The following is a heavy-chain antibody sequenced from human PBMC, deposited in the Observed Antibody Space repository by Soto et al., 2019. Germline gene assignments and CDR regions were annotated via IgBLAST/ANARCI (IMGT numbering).Heavy chain of an antibody. V-gene: IGHV4-59*08. Sequence: SETLSLTCTVSGGSINVYYWSWIRQPPGKGLEWVGYIYNSGSTNYNPSLKSRVTISVDTSKNQFSLKLSSVTAADTAVYYCARKNQLQPLGCFNPWGQETRVTSS. CDR3: ARKNQLQPLGCFNP. CDR1: GGSINVYY. CDR2: IYNSGST. D-gene: IGHD2-2*01. J-gene: IGHJ5*02.